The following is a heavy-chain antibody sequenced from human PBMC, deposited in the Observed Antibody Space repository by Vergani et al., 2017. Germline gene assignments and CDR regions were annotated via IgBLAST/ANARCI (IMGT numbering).Heavy chain of an antibody. D-gene: IGHD4-17*01. J-gene: IGHJ4*02. CDR2: INPSGGST. CDR1: GYTFTSYA. CDR3: ARLRRGAKPPLDY. Sequence: QVQLVQSGSELKKPGASVKVSCKASGYTFTSYAMNWVRQAPGQGLEWMGIINPSGGSTSYAQKFQGRVTMTRDTSTSTVYMELSSLRSEDTAVYYCARLRRGAKPPLDYWGQGTLVTVSS. V-gene: IGHV1-46*01.